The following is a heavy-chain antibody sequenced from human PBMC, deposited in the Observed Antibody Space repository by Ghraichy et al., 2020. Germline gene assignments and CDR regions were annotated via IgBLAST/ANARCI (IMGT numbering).Heavy chain of an antibody. V-gene: IGHV3-23*01. CDR1: GFTFSSYA. CDR3: ANHRGTYYYDSSGYYPFSDY. Sequence: GGSLRLSCAASGFTFSSYAMSWVRQAPGKGLEWVSAISGSGGSTYYADSVKGRFTISRDNSKNTLYLQMNSLRAEDTAVYYCANHRGTYYYDSSGYYPFSDYWGQGTLVTVSS. J-gene: IGHJ4*02. D-gene: IGHD3-22*01. CDR2: ISGSGGST.